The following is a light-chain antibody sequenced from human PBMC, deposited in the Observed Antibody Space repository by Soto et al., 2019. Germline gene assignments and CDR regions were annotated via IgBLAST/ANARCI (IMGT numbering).Light chain of an antibody. V-gene: IGLV2-14*03. Sequence: QSALTQPASVSGSPGQSIAISCTGTSSDVGGYNYVSWYQQHPGKAPKLMIYDVTARPSGVSDRFSGSESGNTASLTVSGLQAEDEANYYCSSYTSISTVVFGVGTKVTVL. J-gene: IGLJ3*02. CDR3: SSYTSISTVV. CDR2: DVT. CDR1: SSDVGGYNY.